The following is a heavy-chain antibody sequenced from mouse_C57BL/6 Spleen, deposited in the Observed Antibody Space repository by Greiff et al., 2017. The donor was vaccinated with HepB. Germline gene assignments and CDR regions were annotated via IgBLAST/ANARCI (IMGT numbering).Heavy chain of an antibody. CDR2: IDPEDGDT. CDR1: GFNIKDYY. V-gene: IGHV14-1*01. D-gene: IGHD1-1*01. CDR3: THYYGSSYRYAMDY. Sequence: VQLQQSGAELVRPGASVKLSCTASGFNIKDYYMHWVKQRPEQGLEWIGRIDPEDGDTESAPKFQGKATMTSDTSSHTAYLQLSSLTSEDTAVYYCTHYYGSSYRYAMDYWGQGTSVTVSS. J-gene: IGHJ4*01.